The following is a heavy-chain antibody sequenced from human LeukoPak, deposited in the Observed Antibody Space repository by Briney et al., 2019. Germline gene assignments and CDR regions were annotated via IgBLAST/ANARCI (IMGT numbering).Heavy chain of an antibody. D-gene: IGHD5-18*01. CDR1: GFTFSSYS. Sequence: PGGSLRLSCAASGFTFSSYSMNWVRQAPGKGLEWVSYISSSSSTIYYADSVKGRFTISRDNSKNTLYLQMNSLRAEDTAVYYCAARGYSYGYEAYWGQGTLVTVSS. V-gene: IGHV3-48*01. CDR3: AARGYSYGYEAY. CDR2: ISSSSSTI. J-gene: IGHJ4*02.